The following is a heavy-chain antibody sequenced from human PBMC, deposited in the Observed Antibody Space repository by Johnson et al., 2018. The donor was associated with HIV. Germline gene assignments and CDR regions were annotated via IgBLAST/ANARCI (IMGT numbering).Heavy chain of an antibody. V-gene: IGHV3-20*04. CDR1: GFNVDDVA. D-gene: IGHD2-15*01. CDR3: ARAKDAAYPYDAFDL. Sequence: VQLVESGGGLVQPGGSLRLSCAASGFNVDDVALSWVRQVPGKGLAWVSGITYNGGSTGYADSVRERFSISRDNAKNSLYLQMDSLRAEDTAMYYCARAKDAAYPYDAFDLWGQGTMVTVSS. CDR2: ITYNGGST. J-gene: IGHJ3*01.